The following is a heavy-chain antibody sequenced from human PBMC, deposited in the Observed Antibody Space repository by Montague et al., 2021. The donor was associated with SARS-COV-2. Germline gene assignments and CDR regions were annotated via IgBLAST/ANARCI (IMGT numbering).Heavy chain of an antibody. CDR3: ARGSLYSGIDTNYFDY. V-gene: IGHV4-59*08. D-gene: IGHD5-12*01. J-gene: IGHJ4*02. CDR2: ISDSGST. Sequence: SETLSLTCTVSGGSISSFYWSWFRQPPGKGLEWIGYISDSGSTNYNPSLTSRVTMSVGTSKNQFSLKVNSATAADTAVYYCARGSLYSGIDTNYFDYWGQGTLVAVSS. CDR1: GGSISSFY.